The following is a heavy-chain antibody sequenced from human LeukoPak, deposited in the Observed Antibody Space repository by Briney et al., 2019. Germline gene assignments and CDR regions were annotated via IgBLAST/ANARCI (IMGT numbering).Heavy chain of an antibody. CDR2: IIPIFGTA. Sequence: SVKVSCKASGGTFSSYAISWVRQAPGQGLEWMGGIIPIFGTANYAQKFQGRVTITAAESTSTAYMELSSLRSEDTAVYYCARVESYYYDSSGYYRWFDPWGQGTLVTVSS. CDR3: ARVESYYYDSSGYYRWFDP. V-gene: IGHV1-69*13. J-gene: IGHJ5*02. D-gene: IGHD3-22*01. CDR1: GGTFSSYA.